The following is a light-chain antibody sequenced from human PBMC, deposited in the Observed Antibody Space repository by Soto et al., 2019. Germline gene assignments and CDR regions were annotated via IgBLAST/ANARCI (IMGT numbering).Light chain of an antibody. CDR3: YSYTTSSTYV. CDR2: DVS. V-gene: IGLV2-14*01. CDR1: SSDVGGYNY. Sequence: QSVLTQPASVSGSPGQSITISCSGNSSDVGGYNYVSWYQQHPGKAPQVMIYDVSNRPSGVSNRFSGSKSGNTASLTISGLQAEDEADYYCYSYTTSSTYVFGTGTKVTVL. J-gene: IGLJ1*01.